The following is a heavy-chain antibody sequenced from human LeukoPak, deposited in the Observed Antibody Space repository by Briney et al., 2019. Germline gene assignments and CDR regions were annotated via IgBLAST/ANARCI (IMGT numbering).Heavy chain of an antibody. D-gene: IGHD5-18*01. V-gene: IGHV1-2*02. Sequence: GASVNVSCKASGYTFTGYYMHWVRQAPGQGLEWMGWMNPNSGGTNYAQKFQGRVTMTRDTSISTAYMELSRLRSDDTAVYYCASDQARPRGRIQIWPRRNWFDPWGQATLVTVSS. CDR1: GYTFTGYY. CDR3: ASDQARPRGRIQIWPRRNWFDP. J-gene: IGHJ5*02. CDR2: MNPNSGGT.